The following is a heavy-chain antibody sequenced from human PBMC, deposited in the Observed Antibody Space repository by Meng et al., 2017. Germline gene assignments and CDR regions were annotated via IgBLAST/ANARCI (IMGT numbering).Heavy chain of an antibody. V-gene: IGHV4-34*01. CDR3: ARGPTTMAHDFDY. CDR2: INHSGST. J-gene: IGHJ4*02. D-gene: IGHD4-11*01. CDR1: GGSFSDYY. Sequence: VRLRHWGAGLLKPSETLSLTCVVSGGSFSDYYWSWIRQPPGKGLEWIGEINHSGSTNYNPSLESRATISVDTSQNNLSLKLSSVTAADSAVYYCARGPTTMAHDFDYWGQGTLVTVSS.